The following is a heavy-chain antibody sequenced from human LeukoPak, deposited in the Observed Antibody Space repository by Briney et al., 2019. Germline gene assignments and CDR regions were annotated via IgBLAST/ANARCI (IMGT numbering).Heavy chain of an antibody. J-gene: IGHJ4*02. CDR2: ISSSSSYT. D-gene: IGHD5-18*01. Sequence: GGSLRLSCVASAFTFSDYYMSWIRQAPGKGLEWVSYISSSSSYTNYADSVKGRFTISRDNAKNSLYLQMNSLRAEDTAVYYCARTAMVKAFDYWGQGTLVTVSS. V-gene: IGHV3-11*03. CDR3: ARTAMVKAFDY. CDR1: AFTFSDYY.